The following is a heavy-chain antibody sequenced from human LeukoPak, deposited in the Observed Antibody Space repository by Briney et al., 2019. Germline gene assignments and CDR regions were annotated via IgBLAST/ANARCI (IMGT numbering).Heavy chain of an antibody. CDR2: IYYSGST. D-gene: IGHD3-3*01. V-gene: IGHV4-31*03. CDR1: GGSISSGGYF. J-gene: IGHJ6*02. CDR3: ARLGFGDDFEGMDV. Sequence: SETLSLTCTVSGGSISSGGYFWSWIRQHPGKGLEWIGYIYYSGSTYYNPSLKSRVTISVDTSKNQFSLKLSSVTAADTAVYYCARLGFGDDFEGMDVWGQGTTVTVSS.